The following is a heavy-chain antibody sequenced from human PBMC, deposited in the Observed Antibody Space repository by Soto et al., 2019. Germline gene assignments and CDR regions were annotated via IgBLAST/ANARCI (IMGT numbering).Heavy chain of an antibody. V-gene: IGHV3-30*03. CDR2: ISYDGSNK. Sequence: GGSLRLSCAASGFIFSTYPMHWVRQAPGQGLEWVAVISYDGSNKYYADSVRGRFSISRDNSKNTVYLQMNSLRLEDTAVYSCLSDPGCSTTRCHHFDSWGQGTLVTVSS. J-gene: IGHJ4*02. CDR1: GFIFSTYP. CDR3: LSDPGCSTTRCHHFDS. D-gene: IGHD2-2*01.